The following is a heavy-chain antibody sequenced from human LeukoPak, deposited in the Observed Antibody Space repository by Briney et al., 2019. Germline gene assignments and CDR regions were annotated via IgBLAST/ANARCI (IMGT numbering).Heavy chain of an antibody. CDR2: ISSSSSTI. CDR3: ASYCSGGSCSFDY. D-gene: IGHD2-15*01. J-gene: IGHJ4*02. CDR1: GITFSSYN. Sequence: GGSLILSCAASGITFSSYNMNWVRQAPGKGLEWVSYISSSSSTIYYADSVKGRFTISRDNAKNSLYLQMNSLRAEDTAMYYCASYCSGGSCSFDYWGQGTLVTVSS. V-gene: IGHV3-48*01.